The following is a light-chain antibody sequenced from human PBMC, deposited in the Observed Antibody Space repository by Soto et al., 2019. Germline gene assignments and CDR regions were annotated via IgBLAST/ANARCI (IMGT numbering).Light chain of an antibody. V-gene: IGKV3-20*01. CDR2: GAS. Sequence: DIVLRQSPGTLSLSPGERATLSCRASQSVGSNFVGWYQQKPGQRPRLLIYGASSRAPGIPDRFSGSGSGTDFTLTISRLEPEDFAVYYCQQHGSSPITFGQGTRLEIK. CDR3: QQHGSSPIT. CDR1: QSVGSNF. J-gene: IGKJ5*01.